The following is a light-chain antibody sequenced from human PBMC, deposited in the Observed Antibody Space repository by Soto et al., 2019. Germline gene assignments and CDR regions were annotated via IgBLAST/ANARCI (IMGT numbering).Light chain of an antibody. J-gene: IGKJ1*01. Sequence: EIVLTQSPATLSLSPGERATLSCRASQSVSNFLAWYQQKPGQAPRLLIYDASNRATGIPDRFSGSGSGTDFTLTISRLEPEDFAVYYCQQYGGSGTFGQGTKVDIK. CDR1: QSVSNF. CDR3: QQYGGSGT. CDR2: DAS. V-gene: IGKV3-20*01.